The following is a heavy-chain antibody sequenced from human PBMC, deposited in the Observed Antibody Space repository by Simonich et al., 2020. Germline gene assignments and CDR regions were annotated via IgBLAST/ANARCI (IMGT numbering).Heavy chain of an antibody. CDR2: NSPVDSDT. V-gene: IGHV5-51*01. D-gene: IGHD1-1*01. CDR3: ARQLNDFDI. J-gene: IGHJ3*02. CDR1: GYSFTSYW. Sequence: EVQLVQSGAEVKKPGESLKISCKGSGYSFTSYWIGWVRQMPGKGREWMGTNSPVDSDTRYTPSFQGQVTTSADKSISTAYLQWSSLKASDTAMYYCARQLNDFDIWGQGTMVTVSS.